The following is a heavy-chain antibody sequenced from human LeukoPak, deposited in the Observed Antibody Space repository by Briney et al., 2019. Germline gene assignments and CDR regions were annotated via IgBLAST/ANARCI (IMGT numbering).Heavy chain of an antibody. Sequence: PSETLSLTCAVYGGSFSGYYWSWIRQPPGKGLEWIGEINHSGSTNYNPSLKSRVTISVDTSKNQFSLKLSSVTAADTAVYYCARVREWLQDAFDIWGQGTMVTVSS. V-gene: IGHV4-34*01. D-gene: IGHD6-19*01. CDR2: INHSGST. CDR1: GGSFSGYY. CDR3: ARVREWLQDAFDI. J-gene: IGHJ3*02.